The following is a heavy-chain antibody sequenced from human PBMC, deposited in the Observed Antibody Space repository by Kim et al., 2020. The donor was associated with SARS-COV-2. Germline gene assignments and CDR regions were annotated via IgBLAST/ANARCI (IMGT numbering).Heavy chain of an antibody. J-gene: IGHJ3*02. D-gene: IGHD3-3*01. V-gene: IGHV3-48*04. Sequence: GGSLRLSCATSGFTLSLYSMNWVRQSPGKGLEWVSHISGSGTITKHADSVRGRFTIFRDNAKNSLFLQMNGLRAEDTAVYYCVRENFWAFDIWGQGTMVT. CDR3: VRENFWAFDI. CDR1: GFTLSLYS. CDR2: ISGSGTIT.